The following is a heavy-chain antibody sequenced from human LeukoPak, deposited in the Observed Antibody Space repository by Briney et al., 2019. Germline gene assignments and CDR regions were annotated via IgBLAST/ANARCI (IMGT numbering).Heavy chain of an antibody. D-gene: IGHD6-6*01. CDR3: ARDLIIAAGPFDY. CDR2: INPNSGGT. J-gene: IGHJ4*02. Sequence: ASVKVSCKASGYTFTGYYMHWVRQAPGQGLEWMGWINPNSGGTNYAQKFQGRVTMTRDTSISTAYMELSRLRSDDTAVYYCARDLIIAAGPFDYWGRETLFTASS. V-gene: IGHV1-2*02. CDR1: GYTFTGYY.